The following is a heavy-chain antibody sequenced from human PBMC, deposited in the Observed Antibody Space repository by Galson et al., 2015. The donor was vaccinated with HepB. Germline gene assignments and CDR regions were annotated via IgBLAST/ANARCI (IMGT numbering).Heavy chain of an antibody. J-gene: IGHJ3*02. V-gene: IGHV3-30-3*01. CDR2: ISYDGSNK. CDR1: GFTFSSYA. D-gene: IGHD6-19*01. Sequence: SLRLSCAASGFTFSSYAMHWVRQAPGKGLEWVAVISYDGSNKYYADSVKGRFTISRDNSKNTLYLQMNSLRAEDTAVYYCARGEAVAGPDQDDAFDIWGQGTMVTVSS. CDR3: ARGEAVAGPDQDDAFDI.